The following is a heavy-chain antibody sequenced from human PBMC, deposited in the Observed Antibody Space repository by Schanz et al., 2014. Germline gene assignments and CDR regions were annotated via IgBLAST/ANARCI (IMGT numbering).Heavy chain of an antibody. V-gene: IGHV3-66*01. CDR2: TYSGGST. D-gene: IGHD6-19*01. Sequence: EAQLLESGGGLVQPGGSLRLSCAASGFTVSSNYMSWVRQAPGKGLEWVSITYSGGSTYYADSVKGRFTISRDNAKNTLYLQMNSLRPEDTALYYCVGIHVAVAEAFYWGQGALVIVS. CDR1: GFTVSSNY. CDR3: VGIHVAVAEAFY. J-gene: IGHJ4*02.